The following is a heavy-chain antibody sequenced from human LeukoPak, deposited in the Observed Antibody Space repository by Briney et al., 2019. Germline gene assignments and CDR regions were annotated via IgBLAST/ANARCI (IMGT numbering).Heavy chain of an antibody. CDR3: ARIYCSGGTCYSGVGWFDP. CDR2: IYYSGST. J-gene: IGHJ5*02. D-gene: IGHD2-15*01. Sequence: SETLSLTCTVSGGSITSGTYYWGWIRQPPGKGLEWIGSIYYSGSTYYTPSLKSRVTISVDTSKNQFSLKLSSVTAADTAVYYCARIYCSGGTCYSGVGWFDPWGQGTLVTVSS. V-gene: IGHV4-39*01. CDR1: GGSITSGTYY.